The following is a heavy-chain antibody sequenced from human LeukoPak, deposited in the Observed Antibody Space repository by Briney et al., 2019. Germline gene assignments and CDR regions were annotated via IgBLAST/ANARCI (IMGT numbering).Heavy chain of an antibody. Sequence: SETLSLTCTVSGASVIPSTYYWGWIRQPPGKGLEWIGSISYSGNSYYSPSRKSRVTISIDTSKNQVALRLTSVTAADTAVYYCVRPGGGYSLFAPWENWEQETLVTVSS. CDR3: VRPGGGYSLFAPWEN. CDR1: GASVIPSTYY. J-gene: IGHJ1*01. V-gene: IGHV4-39*01. CDR2: ISYSGNS. D-gene: IGHD2-15*01.